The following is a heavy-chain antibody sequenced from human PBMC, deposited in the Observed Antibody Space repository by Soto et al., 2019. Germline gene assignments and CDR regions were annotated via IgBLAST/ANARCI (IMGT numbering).Heavy chain of an antibody. CDR3: VRGGGFDSFDY. D-gene: IGHD3-10*01. CDR1: GASITYGAYS. Sequence: QLQLHMSGSGLVKPSQTLSLTCSVSGASITYGAYSWSWIRQTPGKGLEWIGYINHLETTFYNPSFESRLTLSIERTKNQFSLNLKSLSAADRAVYFCVRGGGFDSFDYWGQGILVTVSS. CDR2: INHLETT. V-gene: IGHV4-30-2*01. J-gene: IGHJ4*02.